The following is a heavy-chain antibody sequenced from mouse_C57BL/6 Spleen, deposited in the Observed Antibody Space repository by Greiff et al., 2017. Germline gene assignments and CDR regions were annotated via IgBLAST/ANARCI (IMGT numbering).Heavy chain of an antibody. D-gene: IGHD2-1*01. J-gene: IGHJ3*01. CDR1: GFTLSSYG. Sequence: EVMLVESGGDLVKPGGSLKLSCAAYGFTLSSYGMSWVRQTPDTRLEWVATISSGGSYTYYPDSVKGRFTISRDIAKNTLYLQMSSLKSDDTAMYYCARRSYGNFASWGQGTLVTVSA. CDR3: ARRSYGNFAS. CDR2: ISSGGSYT. V-gene: IGHV5-6*02.